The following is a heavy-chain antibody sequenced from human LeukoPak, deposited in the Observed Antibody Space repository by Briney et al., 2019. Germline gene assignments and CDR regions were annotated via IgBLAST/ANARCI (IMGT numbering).Heavy chain of an antibody. D-gene: IGHD4-11*01. V-gene: IGHV3-23*01. CDR1: GFTFSSEA. CDR2: ISPAGGTT. Sequence: GGSLTLSCAVSGFTFSSEAMGWVRPLPGGGLEWVSTISPAGGTTYYAESMKGRFTISRDNSKSTLYLQMNRLRVEDTAVYYCAKDPREYSNSIYYFDYWGQGTLVTVSS. J-gene: IGHJ4*02. CDR3: AKDPREYSNSIYYFDY.